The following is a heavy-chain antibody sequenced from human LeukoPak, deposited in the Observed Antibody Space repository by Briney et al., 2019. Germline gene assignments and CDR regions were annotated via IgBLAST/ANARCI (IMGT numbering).Heavy chain of an antibody. CDR1: GFTFSSYA. J-gene: IGHJ4*02. Sequence: GGSLRLSCAASGFTFSSYAMSWVRQALGKGLEWVSAISGSGGSTYYADSVKGRFTISRDNSKNTLYLQMNSLRAEDTAVYYCARAGASGYYVYWGQGTLVTVSS. D-gene: IGHD3-22*01. CDR3: ARAGASGYYVY. CDR2: ISGSGGST. V-gene: IGHV3-23*01.